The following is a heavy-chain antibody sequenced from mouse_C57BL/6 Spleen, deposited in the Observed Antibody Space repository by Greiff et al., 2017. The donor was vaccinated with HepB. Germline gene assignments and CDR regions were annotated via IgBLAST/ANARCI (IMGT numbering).Heavy chain of an antibody. CDR1: GYAFSSSW. CDR3: AREGNFDY. J-gene: IGHJ2*01. V-gene: IGHV1-82*01. CDR2: MYPGDGDT. Sequence: QVQLQQSGPELVKPGASVKISCKASGYAFSSSWMNWVKQRPGKGLEWIGRMYPGDGDTNYNGKFKGKATLTADKSSSTAYMQLSSLTSEDSAVYFCAREGNFDYWGQGTTLTVSS. D-gene: IGHD2-14*01.